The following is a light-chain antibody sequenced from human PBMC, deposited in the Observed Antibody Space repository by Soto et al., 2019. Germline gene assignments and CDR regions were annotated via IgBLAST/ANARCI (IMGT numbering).Light chain of an antibody. CDR3: AAWDDSLNCLV. Sequence: QSVLSQEPSVSGTPGQRVAMACSGGNSNIGKNSVNWYRQVPGTAPQLLIYSDTLRSFGIPDRFSASKSDTSASLAIGGLQSDDEALYFCAAWDDSLNCLVFGGGTQLTVL. CDR1: NSNIGKNS. V-gene: IGLV1-44*01. J-gene: IGLJ7*01. CDR2: SDT.